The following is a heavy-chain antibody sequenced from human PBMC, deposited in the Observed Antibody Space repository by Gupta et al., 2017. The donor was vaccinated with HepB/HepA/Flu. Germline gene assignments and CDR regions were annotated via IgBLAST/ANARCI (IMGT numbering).Heavy chain of an antibody. CDR2: INPSGGST. CDR1: GYTFTNFY. D-gene: IGHD2-8*01. V-gene: IGHV1-46*01. CDR3: ARVMSHNWFDP. J-gene: IGHJ5*02. Sequence: QVQLVQSGAEVKKPGASVKVSCKASGYTFTNFYIHWVRQAPGQGLEWMGMINPSGGSTSYAQKFQGRVTMTRDTPTSTVYMELSSLRSEDTAVYYCARVMSHNWFDPWGQGTLVTVSS.